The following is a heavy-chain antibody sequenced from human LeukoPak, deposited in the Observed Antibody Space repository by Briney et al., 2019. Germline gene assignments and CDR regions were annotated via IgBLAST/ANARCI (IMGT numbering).Heavy chain of an antibody. J-gene: IGHJ4*02. CDR2: ITPLFGTA. Sequence: ASVKVSCKASGGTFSKYTISWVRQRPGQGLEWMGGITPLFGTANYAQKFQGRVTITADESASTAYMELSSLRSEDTAVYYCARDSSGYYFDYWGQGTLVTVSS. CDR3: ARDSSGYYFDY. V-gene: IGHV1-69*13. CDR1: GGTFSKYT. D-gene: IGHD3-22*01.